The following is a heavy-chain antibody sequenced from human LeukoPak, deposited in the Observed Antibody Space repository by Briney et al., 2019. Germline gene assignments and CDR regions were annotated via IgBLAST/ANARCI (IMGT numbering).Heavy chain of an antibody. CDR3: ARWRARGVTYYYDSSGYWYFDY. J-gene: IGHJ4*02. D-gene: IGHD3-22*01. V-gene: IGHV4-34*01. CDR2: INHSGST. Sequence: PSETLSLTCAVYGGSFSGYYWSWIRQPPGKGLEWIGEINHSGSTNYNPSLKSRVTISVDTSKNQFSLKLSSVTAADTAVYYCARWRARGVTYYYDSSGYWYFDYWGQGTLVTVSS. CDR1: GGSFSGYY.